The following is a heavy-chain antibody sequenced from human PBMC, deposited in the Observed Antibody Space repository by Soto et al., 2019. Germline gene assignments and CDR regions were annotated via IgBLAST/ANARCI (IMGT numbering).Heavy chain of an antibody. CDR3: ARDRVVEVAGRRYKQYGMDV. Sequence: QEQLVESGGGVVQPGTSLRVSCAASGFTFYLYGMHWVRQAPGKGLEWVAVIWYDGNIKYYADSVKGRFTISRDNSRKMLNLEMNNLRVEDTGVYYCARDRVVEVAGRRYKQYGMDVWGQGTTVTVS. V-gene: IGHV3-33*01. D-gene: IGHD2-15*01. CDR2: IWYDGNIK. J-gene: IGHJ6*02. CDR1: GFTFYLYG.